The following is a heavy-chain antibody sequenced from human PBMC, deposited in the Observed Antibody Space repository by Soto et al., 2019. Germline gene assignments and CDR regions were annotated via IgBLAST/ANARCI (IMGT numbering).Heavy chain of an antibody. CDR1: GYTFTSYG. Sequence: GASVKVSCKASGYTFTSYGISWVRQAPGQGLEWMGWISAYNGNTNYAQKLQGRVTMTTDTSTSTAYVELRSLRSDDTAVYYCARGVEYSSSHYFDYWGQGTLVTVSS. V-gene: IGHV1-18*01. D-gene: IGHD6-6*01. CDR3: ARGVEYSSSHYFDY. CDR2: ISAYNGNT. J-gene: IGHJ4*02.